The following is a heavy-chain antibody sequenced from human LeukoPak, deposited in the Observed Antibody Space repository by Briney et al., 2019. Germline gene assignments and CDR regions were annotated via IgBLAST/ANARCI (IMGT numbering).Heavy chain of an antibody. D-gene: IGHD3-22*01. CDR1: GFTFSSYA. V-gene: IGHV3-23*01. J-gene: IGHJ3*01. CDR3: ARDYKNHYDSSGYFKPYAFDV. CDR2: ISGSGGST. Sequence: PGGSLRLSCAASGFTFSSYAMSWVRQAPGKGLEWVSAISGSGGSTYYADSVKGRFTISRDNAKKSLYLQMSSLRAEDTAVYYCARDYKNHYDSSGYFKPYAFDVWGQGTIVTVSS.